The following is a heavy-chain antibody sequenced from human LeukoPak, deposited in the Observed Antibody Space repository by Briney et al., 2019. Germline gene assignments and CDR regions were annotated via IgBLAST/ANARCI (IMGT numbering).Heavy chain of an antibody. D-gene: IGHD2-21*02. CDR2: IYYSGST. V-gene: IGHV4-59*01. J-gene: IGHJ4*02. Sequence: SETLSLTCTVSGGSISSYHWSWIRQPPGKGLEWIGYIYYSGSTNYNPSLKSRVTISVDTSKNQFSLKLSSVTAADTAVYYCARERSDSIFDYWGQGTLVTVSS. CDR3: ARERSDSIFDY. CDR1: GGSISSYH.